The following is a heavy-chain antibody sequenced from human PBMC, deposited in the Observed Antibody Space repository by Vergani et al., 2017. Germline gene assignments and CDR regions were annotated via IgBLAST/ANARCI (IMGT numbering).Heavy chain of an antibody. CDR2: ISYDGSNK. Sequence: QVQLVESGGGVFQPGRSLRLSCAASGFTFSSYGMHWVRQAPGKGLEWVAVISYDGSNKYYADSVKGRFTISRDNSKNTLYLQMNRLRDEDTAVYYFAKDGNGDYLIGFDYWGQGTLVTVSS. CDR1: GFTFSSYG. V-gene: IGHV3-30*18. J-gene: IGHJ4*02. CDR3: AKDGNGDYLIGFDY. D-gene: IGHD4-17*01.